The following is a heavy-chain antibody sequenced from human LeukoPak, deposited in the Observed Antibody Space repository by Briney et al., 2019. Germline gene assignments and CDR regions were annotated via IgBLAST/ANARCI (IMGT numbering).Heavy chain of an antibody. J-gene: IGHJ6*03. V-gene: IGHV1-8*03. D-gene: IGHD1-26*01. CDR2: MNPNSGNT. Sequence: ASVKVSCKASGYTFTSYDINWVRQATGQGLEWMGWMNPNSGNTGYAQKFQGRVTITRNTSISTAYMELSSLRSEDTAVYYCARVLRGSYGYYYYMDVWGKGTTVTVSS. CDR1: GYTFTSYD. CDR3: ARVLRGSYGYYYYMDV.